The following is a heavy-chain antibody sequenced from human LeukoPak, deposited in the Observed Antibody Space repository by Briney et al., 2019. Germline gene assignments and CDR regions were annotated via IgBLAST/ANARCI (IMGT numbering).Heavy chain of an antibody. Sequence: GGSLRLSCAVSEFTFIRYWMSWVRQAPGKGLNWVATIKQDGSEKYYVDSVEGRFTISRDNSKNSLYLQMDSLRAEDTAVYYCARMFWSATSYYFEYWGQGALVTVSS. D-gene: IGHD3-3*01. J-gene: IGHJ4*02. CDR2: IKQDGSEK. V-gene: IGHV3-7*05. CDR1: EFTFIRYW. CDR3: ARMFWSATSYYFEY.